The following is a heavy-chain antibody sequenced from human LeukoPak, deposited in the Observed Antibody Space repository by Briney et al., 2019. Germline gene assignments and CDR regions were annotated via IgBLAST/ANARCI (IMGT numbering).Heavy chain of an antibody. CDR3: ARDVDYYDSSGYDP. CDR2: IKQDGSEK. J-gene: IGHJ5*02. V-gene: IGHV3-7*01. CDR1: GFTFSSYW. D-gene: IGHD3-22*01. Sequence: GGSLRLSCAASGFTFSSYWMSWVRQAPGKGLEWVANIKQDGSEKYYVDSVKGRFTISRDNAKNSLYLQMNSLRAEDTAVYYCARDVDYYDSSGYDPWGQGTLVTVSS.